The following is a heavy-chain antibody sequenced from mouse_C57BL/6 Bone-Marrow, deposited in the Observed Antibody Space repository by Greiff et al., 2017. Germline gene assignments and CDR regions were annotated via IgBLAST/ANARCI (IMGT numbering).Heavy chain of an antibody. Sequence: VQLQQSGAELARPGASVKLSCKASGYTFTSYGISWVKQRTGQGLEWIGEIYPRSGNTYYNEKFNGKGTVTADKSSSTAYMELRSLTSEDSAVYFCARHYYGSSDPLLYWGQGTTLTVSS. V-gene: IGHV1-81*01. CDR2: IYPRSGNT. CDR1: GYTFTSYG. D-gene: IGHD1-1*01. CDR3: ARHYYGSSDPLLY. J-gene: IGHJ2*01.